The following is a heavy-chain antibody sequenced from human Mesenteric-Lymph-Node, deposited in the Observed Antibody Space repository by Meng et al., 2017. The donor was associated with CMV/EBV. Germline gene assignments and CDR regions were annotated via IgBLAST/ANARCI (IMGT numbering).Heavy chain of an antibody. CDR2: IIPIFGT. Sequence: SVKVSCKASGGTFSSYTITWVRQAPGQGLEWMGGIIPIFGTSYAQKFQGRVTITTDESTSTAYMELSSLRSEDTAVYYCARGLPFQNYYDNSGHYAMDVWGQGTTVTVSS. CDR1: GGTFSSYT. D-gene: IGHD3-22*01. J-gene: IGHJ6*02. CDR3: ARGLPFQNYYDNSGHYAMDV. V-gene: IGHV1-69*05.